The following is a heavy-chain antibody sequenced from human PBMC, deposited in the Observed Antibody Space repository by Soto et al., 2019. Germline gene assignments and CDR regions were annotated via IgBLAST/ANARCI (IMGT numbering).Heavy chain of an antibody. CDR2: ISDSGDST. D-gene: IGHD2-2*01. Sequence: GGSLRLSCKAPGFIFNNYGMSWVRQAPGKGLEWVSGISDSGDSTYYADSMRGRFTISRDNSKNTLYLQMNSLRPEDTAMYYCVKDLYRSSTMPCLDHWGQGALVTVSS. V-gene: IGHV3-23*01. CDR3: VKDLYRSSTMPCLDH. J-gene: IGHJ4*02. CDR1: GFIFNNYG.